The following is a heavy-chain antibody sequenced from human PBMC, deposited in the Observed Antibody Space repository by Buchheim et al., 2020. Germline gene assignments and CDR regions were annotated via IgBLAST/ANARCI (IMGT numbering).Heavy chain of an antibody. Sequence: EVQLLESGGGLAQPGGSLRLSCAASGFTFTSYAMSWVRQAPGKGLEWVSAISGSGTITFYADSVKGRFTISRDKSTNTLYPQMNSLRAEDTAIYYCARRTSGNYYYFDNWGQGTL. D-gene: IGHD1-26*01. J-gene: IGHJ4*02. CDR1: GFTFTSYA. CDR2: ISGSGTIT. CDR3: ARRTSGNYYYFDN. V-gene: IGHV3-23*01.